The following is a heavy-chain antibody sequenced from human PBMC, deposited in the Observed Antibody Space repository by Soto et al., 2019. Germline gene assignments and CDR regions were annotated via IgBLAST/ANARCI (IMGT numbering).Heavy chain of an antibody. Sequence: GGSLRLSCAGSGFTFRWFGMNWVRQAPGKGLEWVARISNDGSNEYYVDSVKGRFTISRDNSKNTLYLQMDSLRAEDTAVYYCAKGEVRGIIPSYFDYWGLGTLVTVYS. CDR1: GFTFRWFG. J-gene: IGHJ4*02. CDR3: AKGEVRGIIPSYFDY. D-gene: IGHD3-10*01. V-gene: IGHV3-30*18. CDR2: ISNDGSNE.